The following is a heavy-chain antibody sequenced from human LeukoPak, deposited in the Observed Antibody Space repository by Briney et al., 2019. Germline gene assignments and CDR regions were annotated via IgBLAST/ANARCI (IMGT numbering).Heavy chain of an antibody. Sequence: GGSLRLSCTASKFTFSNYGMQWVRQAPGKGLGWVAVISSDGGTKYYADSVKGRFTLSRDNSRNTLDLQMNSLGPEDTAVYYCAKEYDSGGYGAYFDYWGQGTLVTVPS. V-gene: IGHV3-30*18. CDR2: ISSDGGTK. J-gene: IGHJ4*02. CDR3: AKEYDSGGYGAYFDY. D-gene: IGHD3-10*01. CDR1: KFTFSNYG.